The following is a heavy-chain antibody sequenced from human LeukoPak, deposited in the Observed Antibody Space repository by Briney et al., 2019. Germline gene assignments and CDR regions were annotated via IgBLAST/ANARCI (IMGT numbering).Heavy chain of an antibody. V-gene: IGHV3-74*01. CDR2: INGDGSST. CDR1: GFTFSSYW. J-gene: IGHJ4*02. CDR3: ARGYSSSYRIDY. Sequence: GGSLRLSCAASGFTFSSYWMHWVRHAPGKGLVWVSRINGDGSSTSYADSVKGRFTISRDNAKNTLYLQMNSLRAEDTAVYYCARGYSSSYRIDYWGQGTLVTVSS. D-gene: IGHD6-6*01.